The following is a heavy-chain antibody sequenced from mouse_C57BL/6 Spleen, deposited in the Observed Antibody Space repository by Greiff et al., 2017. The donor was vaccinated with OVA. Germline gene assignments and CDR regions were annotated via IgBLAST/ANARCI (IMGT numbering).Heavy chain of an antibody. D-gene: IGHD2-3*01. CDR3: ARDYDGYYDY. Sequence: DVMLVESGGGLVKPGGSLKLSCAASGFTFSSYAMSWVRQTPEKRLEWVATISDGGSYTYYPDNVKGRFTISRDNAKNNLYLQMSQLKSEDTAMYYCARDYDGYYDYWGQGTTLTVSS. CDR2: ISDGGSYT. CDR1: GFTFSSYA. V-gene: IGHV5-4*01. J-gene: IGHJ2*01.